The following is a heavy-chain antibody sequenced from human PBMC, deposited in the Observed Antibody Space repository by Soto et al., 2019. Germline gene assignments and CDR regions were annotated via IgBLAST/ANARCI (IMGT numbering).Heavy chain of an antibody. Sequence: QITLKESGPTLVKPTQTLTLTCTFSGFSLSTSGVGVGWIRQPPGKALEWLALIYWDDDKRYSPSLKSRLTIXKXXSKNQVVLTMTNMDPVDTATYYCARTYDILTGIDYWGQGTLVTVSS. V-gene: IGHV2-5*02. D-gene: IGHD3-9*01. CDR3: ARTYDILTGIDY. CDR1: GFSLSTSGVG. J-gene: IGHJ4*02. CDR2: IYWDDDK.